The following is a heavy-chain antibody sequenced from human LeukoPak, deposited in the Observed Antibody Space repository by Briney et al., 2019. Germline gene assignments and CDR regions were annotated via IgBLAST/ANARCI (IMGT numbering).Heavy chain of an antibody. CDR2: INNDGNS. D-gene: IGHD2-8*01. J-gene: IGHJ6*02. CDR3: ARVYCINALCHHYAMDV. CDR1: GGSFSGHY. V-gene: IGHV4-34*01. Sequence: SETLSLTCAVSGGSFSGHYWNWIRQPPGKDLGWIGEINNDGNSNYNPSLKSRVTLSVDTSKNQFSLRLSSVTAADTAVYYCARVYCINALCHHYAMDVWGQGTTVAVSS.